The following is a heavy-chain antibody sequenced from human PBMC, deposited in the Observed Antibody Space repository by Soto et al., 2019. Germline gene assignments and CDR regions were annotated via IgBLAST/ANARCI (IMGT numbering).Heavy chain of an antibody. CDR1: GFTFSSYA. V-gene: IGHV3-23*01. CDR3: ARPFPMVRGATDV. CDR2: ISGSGGST. Sequence: EVQLLESGGGLVQPGGSLRLSCAASGFTFSSYAMSWVRQAPGKGLEWVSAISGSGGSTYYADSVKGRFTISRDNSKNTLYLRMNSLRAEDTAVYYCARPFPMVRGATDVWGQGTTVTVSS. J-gene: IGHJ6*02. D-gene: IGHD3-10*01.